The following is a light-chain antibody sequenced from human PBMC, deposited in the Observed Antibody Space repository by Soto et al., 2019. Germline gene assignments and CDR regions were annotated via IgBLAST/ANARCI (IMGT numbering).Light chain of an antibody. V-gene: IGLV2-14*01. Sequence: QSALAQPASVSGSPGQSITISCTGTSSDVGAYNYVSWCQQHPGKAPTLIISEVSNRPSGVSNRFSGSKSGNAASLTISGLQAEYEADYFCFSFTTDWTHVFGNGTKVIV. J-gene: IGLJ1*01. CDR3: FSFTTDWTHV. CDR1: SSDVGAYNY. CDR2: EVS.